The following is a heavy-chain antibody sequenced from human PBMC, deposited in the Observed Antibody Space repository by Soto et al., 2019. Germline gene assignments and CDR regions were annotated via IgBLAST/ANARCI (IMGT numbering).Heavy chain of an antibody. Sequence: SVKVSCKASGGTFSSYAISWVRRAPGQGLEWMGGIIPIFGTANYAQKFQGRVTIIADESTSTAYMELSSLRSEDTAVYYCARDLTYGYGAAAGKGGNWFDPWGQGTLVTVSS. D-gene: IGHD6-13*01. CDR1: GGTFSSYA. CDR3: ARDLTYGYGAAAGKGGNWFDP. J-gene: IGHJ5*02. V-gene: IGHV1-69*13. CDR2: IIPIFGTA.